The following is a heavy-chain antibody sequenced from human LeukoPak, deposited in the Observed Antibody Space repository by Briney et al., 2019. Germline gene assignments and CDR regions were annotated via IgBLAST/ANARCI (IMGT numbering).Heavy chain of an antibody. CDR1: GGSISSYY. Sequence: SETLSLTCTVSGGSISSYYWSWIRQPPGKGLEWIGYIYYSGSTNYNPSLKSRVTISVDTSKNQFSLKLSSVTAADTAVYYCARDPSCTTITHCSFDFWGRGTLVTVSS. D-gene: IGHD4-11*01. J-gene: IGHJ4*02. CDR2: IYYSGST. V-gene: IGHV4-59*01. CDR3: ARDPSCTTITHCSFDF.